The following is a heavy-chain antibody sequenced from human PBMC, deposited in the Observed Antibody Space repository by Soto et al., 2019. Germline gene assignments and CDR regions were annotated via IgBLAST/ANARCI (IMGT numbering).Heavy chain of an antibody. CDR1: GGSFSGYY. D-gene: IGHD5-18*01. CDR2: INHSGST. Sequence: QVQLQQWGAGLLKPSETLSLTCAVYGGSFSGYYWSWIRQPPGKGLEWIGEINHSGSTNYNPSLKSRVTISVDTSKNQFSLKLSSVTAADTAVYYCARMEDTAMGNDYWGQGTLVTVSS. CDR3: ARMEDTAMGNDY. J-gene: IGHJ4*02. V-gene: IGHV4-34*01.